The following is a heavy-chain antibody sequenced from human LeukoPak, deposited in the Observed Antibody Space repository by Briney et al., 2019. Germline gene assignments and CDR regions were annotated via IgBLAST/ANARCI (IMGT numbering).Heavy chain of an antibody. V-gene: IGHV1-46*01. CDR3: ARAASPTSYYDFWSGYYFY. Sequence: ASVKVSCKASGYTFTGYYMHWVRQAPGQGLEWMGWINPSGGSTSYAQKFQGRVTMTRDTSTSTVYMELSSLRSEDTAVYYCARAASPTSYYDFWSGYYFYWGQGTLVTVSS. D-gene: IGHD3-3*01. CDR2: INPSGGST. CDR1: GYTFTGYY. J-gene: IGHJ4*02.